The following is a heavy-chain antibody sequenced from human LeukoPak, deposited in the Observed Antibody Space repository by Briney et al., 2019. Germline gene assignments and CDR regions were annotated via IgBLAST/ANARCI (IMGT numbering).Heavy chain of an antibody. Sequence: GESLKISCKASGYGFSNYWIGWVRQLPGKGLEWMGFIYPTDSTTRYSPYFQGQVTISADKSISTAYLQWSSLKASDTAIYYCARRYYHSSEFDPWGQGTLVTVSS. CDR2: IYPTDSTT. J-gene: IGHJ5*02. V-gene: IGHV5-51*01. CDR3: ARRYYHSSEFDP. D-gene: IGHD3-22*01. CDR1: GYGFSNYW.